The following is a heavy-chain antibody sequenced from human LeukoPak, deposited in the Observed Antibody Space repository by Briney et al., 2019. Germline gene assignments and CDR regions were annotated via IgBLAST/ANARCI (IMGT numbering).Heavy chain of an antibody. V-gene: IGHV3-21*01. J-gene: IGHJ4*02. CDR3: ATSYDILTGNTFDY. CDR1: GFTFSSYS. D-gene: IGHD3-9*01. Sequence: GGSLRLSCAASGFTFSSYSMNWVRQAPGKGLEWVSSISSSSSYIYYADSVKGRFTISRDNAKNSLYLQMNSLRAEDTAVYYCATSYDILTGNTFDYWGQGALVTVSS. CDR2: ISSSSSYI.